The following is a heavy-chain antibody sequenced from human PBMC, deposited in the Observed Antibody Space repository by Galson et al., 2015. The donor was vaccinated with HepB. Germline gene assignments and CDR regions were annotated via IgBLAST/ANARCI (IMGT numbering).Heavy chain of an antibody. D-gene: IGHD5-18*01. CDR3: TRERYSYGLYYFDY. CDR2: IRSKAYGGTT. CDR1: GFTFGDYA. V-gene: IGHV3-49*04. Sequence: SLRLSCAASGFTFGDYAMSWVRQAPGKGLEWVGFIRSKAYGGTTEYAASVKGRFTISRDDSKSIAYLQMNSLKTEDTAVYYCTRERYSYGLYYFDYWGQGTLVTVSS. J-gene: IGHJ4*02.